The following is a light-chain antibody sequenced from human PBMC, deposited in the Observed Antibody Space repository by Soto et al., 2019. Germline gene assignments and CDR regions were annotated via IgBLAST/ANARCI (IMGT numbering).Light chain of an antibody. V-gene: IGLV2-8*01. CDR3: SSYAGSSDSVV. Sequence: QSALTQPPSASGSPGQSVTISCTGTSSDIGGYNYVSWYQQHPGKAPKLMIYGVSKRPSGVPDRFSGSKSANTDSLTVSGLQPEDEADDYCSSYAGSSDSVVFGGGTKLTVL. J-gene: IGLJ2*01. CDR2: GVS. CDR1: SSDIGGYNY.